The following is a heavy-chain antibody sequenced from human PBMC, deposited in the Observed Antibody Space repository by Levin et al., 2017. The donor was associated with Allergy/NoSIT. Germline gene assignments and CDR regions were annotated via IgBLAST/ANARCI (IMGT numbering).Heavy chain of an antibody. CDR1: GFTFSSYG. V-gene: IGHV3-30*18. CDR2: ISYDATNQ. J-gene: IGHJ3*02. D-gene: IGHD6-13*01. Sequence: GGSLRLSCAASGFTFSSYGMHWVRQAPGKGLEWVAVISYDATNQYYTDSVKGRFTISRDNSKNTLYLQMNSLRAEDTAVYYCAKGHYSSEIWGQGTMVTVSS. CDR3: AKGHYSSEI.